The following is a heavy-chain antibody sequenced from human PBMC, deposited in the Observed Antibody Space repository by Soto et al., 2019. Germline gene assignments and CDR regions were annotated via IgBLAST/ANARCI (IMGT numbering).Heavy chain of an antibody. CDR2: IYYSGST. CDR3: ARDGRSSGLDY. CDR1: GGSISSYC. Sequence: SETLSLTCTVSGGSISSYCWSWIRQPPGKGLEWIGYIYYSGSTNYNPSLKSRVTISVDTSKNQFSLKLSSVTAADTAVYYCARDGRSSGLDYWGQGTLVTVSS. J-gene: IGHJ4*02. D-gene: IGHD3-22*01. V-gene: IGHV4-59*01.